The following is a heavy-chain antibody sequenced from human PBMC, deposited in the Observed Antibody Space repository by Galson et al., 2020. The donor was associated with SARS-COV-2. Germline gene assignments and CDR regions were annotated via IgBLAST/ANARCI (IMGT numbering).Heavy chain of an antibody. CDR1: GYTFTDYY. CDR3: ARLRYYDVLSGYIVDV. V-gene: IGHV1-2*02. J-gene: IGHJ6*02. CDR2: INPTSGGT. Sequence: ASVKVSCKASGYTFTDYYIHWVRQAPGQGLEWMGWINPTSGGTNYAQKFEGRVTMTRDTSITTAYMALSRLRADDTAVYYCARLRYYDVLSGYIVDVWGQGTMVTVSS. D-gene: IGHD3-9*01.